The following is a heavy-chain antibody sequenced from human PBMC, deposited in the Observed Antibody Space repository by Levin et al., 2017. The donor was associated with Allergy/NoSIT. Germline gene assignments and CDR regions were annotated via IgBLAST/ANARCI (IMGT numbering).Heavy chain of an antibody. CDR2: IYYSGST. D-gene: IGHD2-2*01. Sequence: SQTLSLICTVSGGSISSYYWSWIRQPPGKGLEWIGYIYYSGSTNYNPSLKSRVTISVDTSKNQFSLKLSSVTAADTAVYYCARMYCSSTSCYAGMGLNWFDPWGQGTLVTVSS. V-gene: IGHV4-59*01. J-gene: IGHJ5*02. CDR3: ARMYCSSTSCYAGMGLNWFDP. CDR1: GGSISSYY.